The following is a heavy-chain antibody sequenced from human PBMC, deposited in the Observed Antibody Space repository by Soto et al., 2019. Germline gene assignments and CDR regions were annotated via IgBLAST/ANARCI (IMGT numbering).Heavy chain of an antibody. CDR3: ARERYQVISDGMDV. V-gene: IGHV1-2*02. Sequence: QVRLEQSGAEVKKPGSSVRVSCQASGGALTSYPIHWVREAPGQGLEWMGWINPQTGGTSYAQKFQGRVTLSRDTSINTAYLELSRLRFDDAAVYFCARERYQVISDGMDVWGQGTTVTVSS. D-gene: IGHD2-2*01. CDR1: GGALTSYP. CDR2: INPQTGGT. J-gene: IGHJ6*02.